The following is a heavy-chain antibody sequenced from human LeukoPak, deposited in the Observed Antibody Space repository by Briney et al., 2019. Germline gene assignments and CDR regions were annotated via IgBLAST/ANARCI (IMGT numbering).Heavy chain of an antibody. CDR1: GFTFKSYT. D-gene: IGHD7-27*01. CDR3: AKFLGSYYYYGLDV. Sequence: PGGSLGLSCAASGFTFKSYTMSWVRQAPGKGLEWVSGIGASGSSSYYADSVEGRFIISRDNSKNTLYLQMNSLRADDTAVYYCAKFLGSYYYYGLDVWGQGTTVTVSS. J-gene: IGHJ6*02. V-gene: IGHV3-23*01. CDR2: IGASGSSS.